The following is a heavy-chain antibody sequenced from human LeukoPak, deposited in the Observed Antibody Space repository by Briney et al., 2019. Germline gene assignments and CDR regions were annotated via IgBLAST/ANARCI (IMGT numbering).Heavy chain of an antibody. Sequence: GGSLRLSCAAYGFTFTNYIMSWVRQAPGKGLEWVSSLTTGGGSTYYADSVKGRFTISRDNSKNTLYLQMSSLRAEDTAIYYCAKGGIGTTGLDCWGQGILVTVSS. D-gene: IGHD1-1*01. J-gene: IGHJ4*02. CDR2: LTTGGGST. CDR3: AKGGIGTTGLDC. V-gene: IGHV3-23*01. CDR1: GFTFTNYI.